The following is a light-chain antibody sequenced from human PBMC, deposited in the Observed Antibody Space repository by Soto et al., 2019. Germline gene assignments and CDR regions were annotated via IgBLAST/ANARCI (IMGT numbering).Light chain of an antibody. Sequence: DIQMTQSPSSLSASVGDRVTITCRASQSISSYLNWYQQKPGKAPKLLIYDASSLESGVPSRFSGSGSGTEFTLTISSLQPEDFATYYCQQHGQWPITFGQGTRLEI. V-gene: IGKV1-39*01. CDR1: QSISSY. J-gene: IGKJ5*01. CDR2: DAS. CDR3: QQHGQWPIT.